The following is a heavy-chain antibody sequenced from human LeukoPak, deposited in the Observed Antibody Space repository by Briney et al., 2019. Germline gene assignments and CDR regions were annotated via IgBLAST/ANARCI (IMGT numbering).Heavy chain of an antibody. J-gene: IGHJ4*02. Sequence: PGGSLRLSCAVSGFIVSNNYMYWVRQAPGKGLEWVSYITSSGSTIYYADSVKGRFTISRDNAKNSLYLQMNSLRAEDTAVYYCARANYYDISGYDYWGQGTLVTVSS. CDR2: ITSSGSTI. V-gene: IGHV3-11*04. CDR3: ARANYYDISGYDY. D-gene: IGHD3-22*01. CDR1: GFIVSNNY.